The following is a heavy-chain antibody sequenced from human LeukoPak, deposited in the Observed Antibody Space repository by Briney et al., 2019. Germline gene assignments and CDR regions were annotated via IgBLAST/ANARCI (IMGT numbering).Heavy chain of an antibody. Sequence: PSETLSLTCTVSGGSISSYCWSWIRQPPGKGLEWIGYIYYSGSTNYNPSLKSRVTISVDTSKNQFSLKLSSVTAADTAVYYCARDRWGGSMVRGVIYYYYYGMDVWGQGTTVTVSS. CDR3: ARDRWGGSMVRGVIYYYYYGMDV. D-gene: IGHD3-10*01. CDR1: GGSISSYC. J-gene: IGHJ6*02. V-gene: IGHV4-59*01. CDR2: IYYSGST.